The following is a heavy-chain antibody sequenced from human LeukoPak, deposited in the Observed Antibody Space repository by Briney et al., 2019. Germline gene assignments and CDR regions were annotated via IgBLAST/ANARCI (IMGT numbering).Heavy chain of an antibody. V-gene: IGHV4-39*07. CDR3: ARDRAPAPMVRGVNGPLVDYYGMDV. D-gene: IGHD3-10*01. CDR1: GGSISSSSYY. CDR2: FYDSGNT. Sequence: SAPLSLTCIVSGGSISSSSYYWDWIRQAPGEGLEWIGNFYDSGNTLYNPSLKSRVTISVDTSKNQFSLKLSSVTAADTAVYYCARDRAPAPMVRGVNGPLVDYYGMDVWGQGTTVTVSS. J-gene: IGHJ6*02.